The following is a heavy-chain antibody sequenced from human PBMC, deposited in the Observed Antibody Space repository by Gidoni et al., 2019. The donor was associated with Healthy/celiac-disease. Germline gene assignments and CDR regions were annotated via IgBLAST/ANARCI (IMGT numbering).Heavy chain of an antibody. CDR1: GFTFSSYR. V-gene: IGHV3-21*01. Sequence: EVQLVESGGGLVKPGGSLRLYCAASGFTFSSYRMNWVRQAPGKGLEWVSSISSSSSYIYYADSVKGRFTISRDNAKNSLYLQMNSLRAEDTAVYYCARDATHDDFWSGYYGDYFDYWGQGTLVTVSS. J-gene: IGHJ4*02. CDR2: ISSSSSYI. D-gene: IGHD3-3*01. CDR3: ARDATHDDFWSGYYGDYFDY.